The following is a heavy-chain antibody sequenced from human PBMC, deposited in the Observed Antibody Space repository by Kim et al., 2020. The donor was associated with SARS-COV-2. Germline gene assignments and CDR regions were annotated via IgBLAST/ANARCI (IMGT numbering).Heavy chain of an antibody. D-gene: IGHD2-15*01. V-gene: IGHV4-34*01. J-gene: IGHJ4*02. Sequence: TTPNTSLKRRVTISVDTCKTQFSLKLSSVTAADTAVYYCAREVVTPYFDCWGQGTLGTVSP. CDR2: T. CDR3: AREVVTPYFDC.